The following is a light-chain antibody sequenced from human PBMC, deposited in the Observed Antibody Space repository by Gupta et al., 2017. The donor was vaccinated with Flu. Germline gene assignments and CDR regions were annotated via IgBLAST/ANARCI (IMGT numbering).Light chain of an antibody. CDR1: SSNIGAGYY. V-gene: IGLV1-40*01. CDR2: GTT. J-gene: IGLJ2*01. CDR3: QSYDSSLSGVV. Sequence: SLLTQPPSVSLAPGQRVTISCTGSSSNIGAGYYVHWYQHLPGTAPKLLIYGTTDRPSGVPDRVSGSKSGTSASLAITGLQAEDEADYYCQSYDSSLSGVVFGGGTKLTVL.